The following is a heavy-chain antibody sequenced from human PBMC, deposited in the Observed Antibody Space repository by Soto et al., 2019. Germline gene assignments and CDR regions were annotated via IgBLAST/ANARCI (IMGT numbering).Heavy chain of an antibody. J-gene: IGHJ4*02. CDR2: ISYDGSNK. CDR3: AKGGGITMTVVVDY. V-gene: IGHV3-30*18. Sequence: GSLRLSCAASGFTFSSYGMHWVRQAPGKGLEWVALISYDGSNKYYADSVKGRFTISRDNSENTLYLQMNSLRTEDTAIYYCAKGGGITMTVVVDYWGQGTLVTVSS. D-gene: IGHD3-22*01. CDR1: GFTFSSYG.